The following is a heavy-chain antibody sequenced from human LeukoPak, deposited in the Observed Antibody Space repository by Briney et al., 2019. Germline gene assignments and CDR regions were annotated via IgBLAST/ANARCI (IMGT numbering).Heavy chain of an antibody. CDR1: GFTFSNYA. D-gene: IGHD3-3*01. CDR3: AKDGYDFWSAYQIDL. J-gene: IGHJ5*02. V-gene: IGHV3-23*01. Sequence: GESLRLSCAAAGFTFSNYAMTWVRQAQGKGLEWVSAISGSDGSTYYSNSVTGRFTISRDNYKNTLYLQMASLSTDDTAVYYCAKDGYDFWSAYQIDLWGQGTLVSVSS. CDR2: ISGSDGST.